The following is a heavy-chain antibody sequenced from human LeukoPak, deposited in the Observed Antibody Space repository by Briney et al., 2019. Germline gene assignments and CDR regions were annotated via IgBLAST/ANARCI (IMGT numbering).Heavy chain of an antibody. CDR1: GFTFSSSA. V-gene: IGHV3-21*01. Sequence: GGSLRLSCAASGFTFSSSAMSWVRQAPGKGLEWVSSISSSSIYIYYADSVKGRFTISRDNAKNSLYLQMNSLRVEDTAVYYCARGKSGSYGTKGYWGQGTLVTVSS. CDR2: ISSSSIYI. CDR3: ARGKSGSYGTKGY. J-gene: IGHJ4*02. D-gene: IGHD1-26*01.